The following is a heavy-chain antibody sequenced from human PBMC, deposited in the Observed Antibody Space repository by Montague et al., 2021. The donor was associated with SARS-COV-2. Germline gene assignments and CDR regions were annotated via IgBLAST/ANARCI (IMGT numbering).Heavy chain of an antibody. J-gene: IGHJ6*02. V-gene: IGHV4-39*07. CDR3: ASNGSLHFEILIGRRHYYYGMDV. CDR1: GGSISSSSYY. Sequence: SETLSLTCTVSGGSISSSSYYWGWIRQPPGKGLEWIGSIYYSGSTYYNPSLKSRVTISVDTSKNQFSLKLSSVTAADTAVYYCASNGSLHFEILIGRRHYYYGMDVWGQGTTVTVSS. D-gene: IGHD3-9*01. CDR2: IYYSGST.